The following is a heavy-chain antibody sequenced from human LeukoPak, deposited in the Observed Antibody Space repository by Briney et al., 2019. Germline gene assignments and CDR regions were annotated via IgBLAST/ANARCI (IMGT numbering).Heavy chain of an antibody. CDR2: INPNSGGT. CDR1: GYTFTGYY. Sequence: GASVKVSCKASGYTFTGYYMHWVRQAPGQGLEWMGWINPNSGGTNYAQKFQGRVTMTRDTSISTAYMELSRLRSDDTAVYYCARDLQRYCSGTSCHPAYYFDYWGQGTLVTVSS. CDR3: ARDLQRYCSGTSCHPAYYFDY. V-gene: IGHV1-2*02. J-gene: IGHJ4*02. D-gene: IGHD2-2*01.